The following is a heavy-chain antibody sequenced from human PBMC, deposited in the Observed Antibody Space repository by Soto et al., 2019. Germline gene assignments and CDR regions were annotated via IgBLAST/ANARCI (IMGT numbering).Heavy chain of an antibody. D-gene: IGHD3-3*01. CDR1: GFTFSSYA. Sequence: GGSLRLSCVASGFTFSSYALSWVRQAPGKGLERVSTISGSGVSTYYADSVKGRFTISRDNSKNTLSLQMNSLRAEDTAVYYCAKVSISGVVITNFDYWGQGTLVTVSS. CDR3: AKVSISGVVITNFDY. V-gene: IGHV3-23*01. CDR2: ISGSGVST. J-gene: IGHJ4*02.